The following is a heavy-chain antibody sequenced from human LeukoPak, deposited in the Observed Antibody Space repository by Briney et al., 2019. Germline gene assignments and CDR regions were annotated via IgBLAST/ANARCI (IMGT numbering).Heavy chain of an antibody. D-gene: IGHD3-10*01. CDR2: IYSGGST. Sequence: GGSLRLSCAASGFTVSSSYMSWVRQAPGKGLEWVSVIYSGGSTYFADSVKGRFTVSRDNSKNTLYLQMNSLRAEDTAVYYCAKELWFGEPDWGQGTLVTVSS. CDR3: AKELWFGEPD. V-gene: IGHV3-53*01. CDR1: GFTVSSSY. J-gene: IGHJ4*02.